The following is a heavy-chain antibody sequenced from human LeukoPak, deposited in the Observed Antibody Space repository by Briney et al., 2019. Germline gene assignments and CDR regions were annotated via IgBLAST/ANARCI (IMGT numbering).Heavy chain of an antibody. V-gene: IGHV3-30*18. Sequence: GRSLRLSCAASGFTFSSYGMHWVRQAPGKGLEWVAFISYEGSNKYSADSVKGRFTISKDNSKNTLYLQLNSLRAEDTAVYYCAKEEGGSGWYYFDYWGQGTLVTVSS. CDR1: GFTFSSYG. J-gene: IGHJ4*02. D-gene: IGHD6-19*01. CDR3: AKEEGGSGWYYFDY. CDR2: ISYEGSNK.